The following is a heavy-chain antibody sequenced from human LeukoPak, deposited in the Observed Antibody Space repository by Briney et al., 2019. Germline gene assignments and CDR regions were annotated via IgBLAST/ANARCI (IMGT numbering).Heavy chain of an antibody. Sequence: PGGSLRLSCAASGFTFSGSGMSWVRQAPGKGLEWISSSGDSDGSTYYADSLKGRFTISRDNAKNSLYLQMNSLRAEDTAVYYCARGPYDRSGYYSNYFDYWGQGTLVIVSS. J-gene: IGHJ4*02. CDR1: GFTFSGSG. CDR3: ARGPYDRSGYYSNYFDY. V-gene: IGHV3-23*01. D-gene: IGHD3-22*01. CDR2: SGDSDGST.